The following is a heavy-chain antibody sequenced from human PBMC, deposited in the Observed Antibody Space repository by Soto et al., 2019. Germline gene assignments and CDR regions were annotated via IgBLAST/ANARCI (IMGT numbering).Heavy chain of an antibody. Sequence: KPSETLSLTCTVSGGSISSYYWSWIRQPAGKGLEWIGRIYTSGSTNYNPSLKSRVIMSVGTSKNQFSLKLSSVTAADTAVYYCARGPVVVITGWHWFDPWGQGTLVTVSS. CDR2: IYTSGST. CDR3: ARGPVVVITGWHWFDP. V-gene: IGHV4-4*07. D-gene: IGHD3-22*01. CDR1: GGSISSYY. J-gene: IGHJ5*02.